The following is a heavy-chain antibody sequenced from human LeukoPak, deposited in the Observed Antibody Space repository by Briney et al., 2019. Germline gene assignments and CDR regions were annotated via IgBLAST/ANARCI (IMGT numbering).Heavy chain of an antibody. D-gene: IGHD3-10*01. J-gene: IGHJ5*02. V-gene: IGHV5-51*01. CDR3: ARRRGTMVRGVIGDWFDP. CDR2: IYPGDSDT. CDR1: GYSFTSYW. Sequence: GESLKISCKGSGYSFTSYWIGWVRQMPGKGLEWMGIIYPGDSDTRYSPSFQGQVTISADKSISTAYLQWSSLKASDTAMYYCARRRGTMVRGVIGDWFDPWGQGTLVTVSS.